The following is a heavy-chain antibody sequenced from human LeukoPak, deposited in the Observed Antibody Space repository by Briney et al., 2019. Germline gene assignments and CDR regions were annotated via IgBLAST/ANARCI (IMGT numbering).Heavy chain of an antibody. CDR1: GFTLSNYA. J-gene: IGHJ4*02. V-gene: IGHV3-23*01. D-gene: IGHD4-17*01. Sequence: GGSLRLSCAASGFTLSNYAMAWVRQAPGKGLEWISAISDTGGNTYYADSVKGRFTISRDNSENTLYVQMSSLRAEDTAVYYCVLRCANIWYFDYWGQGALVTVSS. CDR3: VLRCANIWYFDY. CDR2: ISDTGGNT.